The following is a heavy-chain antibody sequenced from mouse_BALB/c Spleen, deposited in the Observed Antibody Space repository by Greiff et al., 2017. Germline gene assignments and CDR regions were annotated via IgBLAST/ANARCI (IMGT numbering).Heavy chain of an antibody. Sequence: EVQLVESGGGLVKPGGSLKLSCAASGFTFSSYAMSWVRQTPEKRLEWVATISSGGSYTYYPDSVKGRFTISRDNAKNTLYLQMSSLRSEDTAMYYCASPYDAMDYWGQGTSVTVSS. CDR3: ASPYDAMDY. J-gene: IGHJ4*01. V-gene: IGHV5-9-3*01. CDR1: GFTFSSYA. CDR2: ISSGGSYT. D-gene: IGHD6-5*01.